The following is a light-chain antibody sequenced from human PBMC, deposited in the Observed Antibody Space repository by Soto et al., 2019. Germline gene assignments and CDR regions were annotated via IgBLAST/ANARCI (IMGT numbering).Light chain of an antibody. Sequence: QSVLTQPPSASGSPGQSVTISCTGTSSDVGGYNYVSWYQQHPGKAPKLMLYEVSKRPSGVPDRFSGSKSGNTASLTVAGLQAEDEADYYCRSYAVSTVIFGGGTKLTVL. CDR2: EVS. V-gene: IGLV2-8*01. CDR1: SSDVGGYNY. J-gene: IGLJ2*01. CDR3: RSYAVSTVI.